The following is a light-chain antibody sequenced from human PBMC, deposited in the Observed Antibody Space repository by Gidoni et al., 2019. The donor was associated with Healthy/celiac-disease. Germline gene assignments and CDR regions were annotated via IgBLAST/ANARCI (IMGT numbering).Light chain of an antibody. CDR2: DAS. CDR1: QSVSSY. J-gene: IGKJ4*01. Sequence: EIVLTQSPATLSLSPGERATLSCRASQSVSSYLACYQQKPGQAPRLLIYDASNRATGIPARFSGSGSGTDFTLTISSLEPEDFAVYYCQQRSNWLTFXGXTKVEIK. CDR3: QQRSNWLT. V-gene: IGKV3-11*01.